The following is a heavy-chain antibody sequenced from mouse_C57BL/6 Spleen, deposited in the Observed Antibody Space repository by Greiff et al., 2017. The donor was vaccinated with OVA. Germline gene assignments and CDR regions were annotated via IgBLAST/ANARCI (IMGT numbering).Heavy chain of an antibody. Sequence: QVQLQQPGAELVRPGSSVKLSCKASGYTFTSYWMDWVKQRPGQGLEWIGNIYPSDSETHYNQKFKDKATLTVDKSSSTAYMQLSSLTSEDSAVYYCARSDYSNYGFAYWGQGTLVTVSA. CDR2: IYPSDSET. V-gene: IGHV1-61*01. CDR3: ARSDYSNYGFAY. J-gene: IGHJ3*01. CDR1: GYTFTSYW. D-gene: IGHD2-5*01.